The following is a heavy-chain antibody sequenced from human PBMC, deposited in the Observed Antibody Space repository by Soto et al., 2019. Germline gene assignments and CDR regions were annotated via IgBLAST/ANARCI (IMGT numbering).Heavy chain of an antibody. CDR2: IYYSGST. V-gene: IGHV4-59*01. CDR3: ARWANDYSNDNYFDY. J-gene: IGHJ4*02. D-gene: IGHD4-4*01. CDR1: GGSISSYY. Sequence: SETLSLTCTVSGGSISSYYWSWIRQPPGKGLEWIGYIYYSGSTNYNPSLKSRVTISVDTSKNQFSLKLSSVTAADTAVYYCARWANDYSNDNYFDYWGQGXLVTVSS.